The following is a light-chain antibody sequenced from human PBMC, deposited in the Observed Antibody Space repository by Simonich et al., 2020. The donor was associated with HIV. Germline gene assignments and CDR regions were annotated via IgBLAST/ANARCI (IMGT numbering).Light chain of an antibody. J-gene: IGLJ3*02. CDR1: SSGVGGYNY. Sequence: QSALTQPRSVSGSPGQSVTISCTGTSSGVGGYNYVSWYQQHPGKAPTLMIYDVSKRPSGVPDRFSGSKFGNTASLTISGLQAEDEAHYYCCSYAGSYIFVLFGGGTKLTVV. CDR2: DVS. V-gene: IGLV2-11*01. CDR3: CSYAGSYIFVL.